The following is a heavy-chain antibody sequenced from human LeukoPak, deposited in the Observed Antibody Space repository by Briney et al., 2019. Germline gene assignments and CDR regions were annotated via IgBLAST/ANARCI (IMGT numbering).Heavy chain of an antibody. V-gene: IGHV4-59*11. CDR2: VSYTGRT. Sequence: SETLSLTCTVSGGSLSGHYWSWIWQPPGKRLEWIGYVSYTGRTKYNPSLQSRVTISIDTSKSQFSLKLTSVTSADTAVYYCARNPPGHWFDPWGQGTLATVSA. CDR3: ARNPPGHWFDP. CDR1: GGSLSGHY. J-gene: IGHJ5*02.